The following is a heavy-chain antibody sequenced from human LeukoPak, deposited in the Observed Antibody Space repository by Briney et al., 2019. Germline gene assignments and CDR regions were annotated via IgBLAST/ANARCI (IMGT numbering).Heavy chain of an antibody. CDR3: ARDSRVYYYMDV. V-gene: IGHV4-61*02. J-gene: IGHJ6*03. CDR2: IYTSGST. D-gene: IGHD6-13*01. CDR1: GGSISSGSYY. Sequence: SETLSLTCTVSGGSISSGSYYWSWIRQPAGKGLEWIGRIYTSGSTNYNPSLKSRVTISVDTSKNQFSLKLSSVTAADTAVYYCARDSRVYYYMDVWGKGTTVTISS.